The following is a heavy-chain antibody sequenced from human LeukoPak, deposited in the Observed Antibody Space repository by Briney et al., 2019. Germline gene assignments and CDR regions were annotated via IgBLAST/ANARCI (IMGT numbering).Heavy chain of an antibody. V-gene: IGHV3-7*01. D-gene: IGHD3-22*01. CDR3: ARVSGDSSGFGTDY. CDR2: IKQDGSEK. CDR1: GFTFSSYW. J-gene: IGHJ4*02. Sequence: GGSLRLSCAASGFTFSSYWMSWVRQAPGKGLEWVANIKQDGSEKYYVDSVKGRFTISRDNAKNSLYLQMNSLRAEDTAVYYCARVSGDSSGFGTDYWGQGTLATVSS.